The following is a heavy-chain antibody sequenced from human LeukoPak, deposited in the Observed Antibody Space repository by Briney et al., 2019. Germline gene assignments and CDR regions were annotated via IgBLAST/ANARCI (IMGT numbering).Heavy chain of an antibody. CDR1: GFTLSAYW. CDR3: TMDTFCPRDY. D-gene: IGHD5-18*01. CDR2: IAPDGSRT. J-gene: IGHJ4*02. V-gene: IGHV3-74*01. Sequence: PGGSLRLSCAASGFTLSAYWMHWVRQAPGRGLVWVSRIAPDGSRTDYADSVKGRFTISSDNAKNTLYLQLNSLRPEDTALYYCTMDTFCPRDYWGQGALVTVSS.